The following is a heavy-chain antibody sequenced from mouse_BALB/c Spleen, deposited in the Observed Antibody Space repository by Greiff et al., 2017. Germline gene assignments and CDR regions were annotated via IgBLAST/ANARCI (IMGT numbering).Heavy chain of an antibody. V-gene: IGHV5-6-3*01. CDR3: AREGMDY. Sequence: DVMLVESGGGLVQPGGSLKLSCAASGFTFSSYGMSWVRQTPDKRLELVATINSNGGSTYYPDSVKGRFTISRDNAKNTLYLQMSSVKSEDTAMYYCAREGMDYWGQGTAVTVSA. J-gene: IGHJ4*01. CDR1: GFTFSSYG. CDR2: INSNGGST.